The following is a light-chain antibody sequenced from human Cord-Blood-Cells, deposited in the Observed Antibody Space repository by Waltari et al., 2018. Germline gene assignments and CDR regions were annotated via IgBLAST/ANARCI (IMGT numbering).Light chain of an antibody. CDR3: QQRSNWPKT. CDR2: DAS. Sequence: EIVLTQSPATLSLSPGDRATPSCRASRSVSSYLAWYQQTPGQAPRLLIYDASNRATGIPARFSGSGSGTDFTLTISSLEPEDFAVYYCQQRSNWPKTFGQGTKLEIK. J-gene: IGKJ2*01. V-gene: IGKV3-11*01. CDR1: RSVSSY.